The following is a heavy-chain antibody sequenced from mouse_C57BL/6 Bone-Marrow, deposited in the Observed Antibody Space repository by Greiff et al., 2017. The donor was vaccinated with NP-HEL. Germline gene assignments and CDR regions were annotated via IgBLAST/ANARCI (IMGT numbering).Heavy chain of an antibody. D-gene: IGHD1-1*01. Sequence: QVQLQQPGAELVKPGASVKMSCKASGYTFTSSWITWVKQRPGQGLEWIGDIYPGSGSTNYNEKFKSKATLTVDTSSSTAYMQLSSLTSEDSAVYYCARRYYGSSPYAMDYWGQGTSVTVSS. CDR2: IYPGSGST. CDR1: GYTFTSSW. J-gene: IGHJ4*01. V-gene: IGHV1-55*01. CDR3: ARRYYGSSPYAMDY.